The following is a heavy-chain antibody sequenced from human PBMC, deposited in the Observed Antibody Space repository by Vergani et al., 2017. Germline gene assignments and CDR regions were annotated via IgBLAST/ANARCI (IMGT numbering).Heavy chain of an antibody. CDR2: IYYSGST. Sequence: QLQLQESGPGLVKPSETLSLTCTVSGGSISSSSYYWGWIRQPPGKGLEWIGSIYYSGSTYYNPSLKSRVTISVDTSKNQFSLKLSSVTAADTAVYYCARDGLSYCDFWSGFYYYYMDVWGKGTTVTVSS. J-gene: IGHJ6*03. D-gene: IGHD3-3*01. CDR1: GGSISSSSYY. V-gene: IGHV4-39*07. CDR3: ARDGLSYCDFWSGFYYYYMDV.